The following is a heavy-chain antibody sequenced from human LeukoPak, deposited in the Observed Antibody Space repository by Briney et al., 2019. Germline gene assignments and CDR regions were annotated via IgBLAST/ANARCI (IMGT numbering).Heavy chain of an antibody. J-gene: IGHJ4*02. V-gene: IGHV1-18*01. D-gene: IGHD5-12*01. Sequence: GASVKVSCKASGYTFTSYGISWVRQAPGQGLEWMGWISAYNGNTNYAQKLQGRVTMTTDTSTNTAYMELRSLRSDDTAVYYCARAGYSGYAHYGGSGMPFDYWGQGTLVTVSS. CDR3: ARAGYSGYAHYGGSGMPFDY. CDR1: GYTFTSYG. CDR2: ISAYNGNT.